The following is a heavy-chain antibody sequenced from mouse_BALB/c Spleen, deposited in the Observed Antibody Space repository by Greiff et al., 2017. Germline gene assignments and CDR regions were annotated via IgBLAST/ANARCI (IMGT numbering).Heavy chain of an antibody. CDR3: ARYYDYVGGYFDY. D-gene: IGHD2-4*01. CDR1: GDSITSGY. Sequence: EVQLQESGPSLVKPSQTLSLTCSVTGDSITSGYWNWIRKFPGNKLEYMGYISYSGSTYYNPSLKSRISITRDTSKNQYYLQLNSVTTEDTATYYCARYYDYVGGYFDYWGQGTTLTVSS. CDR2: ISYSGST. V-gene: IGHV3-8*02. J-gene: IGHJ2*01.